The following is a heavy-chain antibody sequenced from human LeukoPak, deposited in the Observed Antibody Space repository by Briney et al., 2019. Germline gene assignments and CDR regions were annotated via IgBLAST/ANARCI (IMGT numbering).Heavy chain of an antibody. J-gene: IGHJ4*02. CDR2: ISGDGGST. CDR1: GFMFHDYA. Sequence: PAGSLRLSSAAPGFMFHDYAIHWVRQAPGKGLEWVSLISGDGGSTFYADSVKGRFTISRDNSKNSLYLQMNSLRSDDTALYYCARESESSGWYDYWGQGTLVTVSS. V-gene: IGHV3-43*02. D-gene: IGHD6-19*01. CDR3: ARESESSGWYDY.